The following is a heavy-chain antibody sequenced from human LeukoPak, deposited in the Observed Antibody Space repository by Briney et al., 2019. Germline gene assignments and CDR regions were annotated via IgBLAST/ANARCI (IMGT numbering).Heavy chain of an antibody. CDR2: INPSGGST. CDR1: GYILTNYY. CDR3: ARDEYCSSTSCYGAALDP. D-gene: IGHD2-2*01. V-gene: IGHV1-46*01. Sequence: ASVKVSCKASGYILTNYYMHWVRQAPGQGLEWMGIINPSGGSTTYAQKFQGRVAMTRDTSTSTVYMELSSLTSEDTAVYYCARDEYCSSTSCYGAALDPWGQGTLVTVSS. J-gene: IGHJ5*02.